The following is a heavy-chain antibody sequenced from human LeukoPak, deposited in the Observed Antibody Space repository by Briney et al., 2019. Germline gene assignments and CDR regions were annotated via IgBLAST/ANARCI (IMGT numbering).Heavy chain of an antibody. Sequence: PGGSLRLSCAASGFTFSSYAMSWVRQAPGKGLEWVAVISYDGNNKYYADSVKGRFTISRDNSKNTLYLQMNSLRAEDTAVYYCASNREPGYTSGWDIDYWGQGTLVTVSS. CDR1: GFTFSSYA. CDR2: ISYDGNNK. J-gene: IGHJ4*02. V-gene: IGHV3-30-3*01. D-gene: IGHD6-19*01. CDR3: ASNREPGYTSGWDIDY.